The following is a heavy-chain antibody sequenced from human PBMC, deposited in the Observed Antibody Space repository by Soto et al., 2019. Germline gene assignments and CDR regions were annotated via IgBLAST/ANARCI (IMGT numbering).Heavy chain of an antibody. Sequence: RASVKVSCKVSGYTLTELSMHWVRQAPGKGLEWMGGFDPEDGETIYAQKFQGRVTMTEDTSTDTAYMELSSLRSEDTAVYYCATVHYGVWSGYPMPYYFDYWGQGTLVTVSS. J-gene: IGHJ4*02. D-gene: IGHD3-3*01. CDR1: GYTLTELS. V-gene: IGHV1-24*01. CDR2: FDPEDGET. CDR3: ATVHYGVWSGYPMPYYFDY.